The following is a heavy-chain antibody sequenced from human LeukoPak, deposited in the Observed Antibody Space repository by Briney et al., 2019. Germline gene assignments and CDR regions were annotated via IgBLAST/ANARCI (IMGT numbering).Heavy chain of an antibody. CDR1: GCTFSSYA. CDR3: AKGYCSSTSCYVFGY. D-gene: IGHD2-2*01. Sequence: PGGSLRLSCAASGCTFSSYAMSWVRQAPGKGLEWVSAISGSGGSTYYADCVKGRFTISRDNSKNTLYLQMNSLRAEDTAVYYCAKGYCSSTSCYVFGYWGQGTLVTVSS. CDR2: ISGSGGST. V-gene: IGHV3-23*01. J-gene: IGHJ4*02.